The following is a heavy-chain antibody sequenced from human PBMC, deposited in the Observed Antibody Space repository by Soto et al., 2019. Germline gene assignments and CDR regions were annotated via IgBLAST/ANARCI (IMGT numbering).Heavy chain of an antibody. CDR2: TYYRPKWYN. J-gene: IGHJ4*02. Sequence: PSQTLSLTCAISGDSVSSNSAAWNWIRQSPSRGLEWLGRTYYRPKWYNDYAVSVKSRIAINPDTSKNQFSLQLNSVTPEDTAVYYCARAGDYYDSSGSPYFDYWGQGTLVTVSS. V-gene: IGHV6-1*01. CDR1: GDSVSSNSAA. D-gene: IGHD3-22*01. CDR3: ARAGDYYDSSGSPYFDY.